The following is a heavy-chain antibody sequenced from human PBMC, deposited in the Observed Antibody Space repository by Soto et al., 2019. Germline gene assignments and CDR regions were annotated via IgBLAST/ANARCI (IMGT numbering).Heavy chain of an antibody. V-gene: IGHV1-69*13. D-gene: IGHD2-21*02. CDR3: ATDGVTAIPMVSWYFDL. Sequence: ASVKVSCKASGGTFSSYAISWVRQAPGQGLEWMGGIIPIFGTANYAQKFQGRVTITADESTSTAYMELSSLRSEDTAVYYCATDGVTAIPMVSWYFDLWGRGTLVTVSS. J-gene: IGHJ2*01. CDR1: GGTFSSYA. CDR2: IIPIFGTA.